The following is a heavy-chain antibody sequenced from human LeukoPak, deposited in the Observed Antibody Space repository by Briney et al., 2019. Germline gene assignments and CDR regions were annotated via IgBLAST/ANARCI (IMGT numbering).Heavy chain of an antibody. CDR3: ARVSNRYSGSYELVY. CDR2: INPNSGGT. CDR1: GYTFTGYY. D-gene: IGHD1-26*01. J-gene: IGHJ4*02. Sequence: ASVKVSCKASGYTFTGYYMHWVRQAPGQGLEWMGRINPNSGGTNYAQKFQGRVTMTRDTSISTAYMELSRLRSDDTAVYYCARVSNRYSGSYELVYGGQGTLVTVSS. V-gene: IGHV1-2*06.